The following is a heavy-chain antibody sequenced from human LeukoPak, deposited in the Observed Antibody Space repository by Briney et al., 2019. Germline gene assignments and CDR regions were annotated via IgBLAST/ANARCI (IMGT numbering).Heavy chain of an antibody. J-gene: IGHJ4*02. Sequence: PSETLSLTCTVSGGSISSYYWSWIRQPPGKGLEWIGYIYYSGSTNYNPSLKSRVTISVDTSKNQFSLKLSSVTAADTAVYYCARVGQQLVPGPIDYWGQGTLATVSS. D-gene: IGHD6-13*01. CDR2: IYYSGST. V-gene: IGHV4-59*01. CDR1: GGSISSYY. CDR3: ARVGQQLVPGPIDY.